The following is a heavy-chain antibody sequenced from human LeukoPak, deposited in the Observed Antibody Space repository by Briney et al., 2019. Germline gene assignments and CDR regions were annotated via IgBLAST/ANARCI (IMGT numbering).Heavy chain of an antibody. CDR1: GFAFNSYS. Sequence: GGSLRLSCAASGFAFNSYSMNWVRQAPGKGLEWVSSITSSSSYIYYADSVKGRFTISRDNARKSLYLQMNSLRAEDTAVYYCARDGDILTGHYRFYFDYWGQGTLVTVSS. CDR2: ITSSSSYI. V-gene: IGHV3-21*01. J-gene: IGHJ4*02. CDR3: ARDGDILTGHYRFYFDY. D-gene: IGHD3-9*01.